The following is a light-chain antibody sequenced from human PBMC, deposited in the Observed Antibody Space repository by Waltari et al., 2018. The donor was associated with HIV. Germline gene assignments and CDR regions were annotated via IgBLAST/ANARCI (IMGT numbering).Light chain of an antibody. J-gene: IGLJ2*01. CDR1: SSDVGSYNL. CDR3: CSYAGSHVV. V-gene: IGLV2-23*02. Sequence: QSALTQPASGSGSPGQSITISCTGTSSDVGSYNLVSGYQQHPGKAPKLMIYEVSKRPLGVFNRFSGSKAGNTASLTSSGLQAEDEADYYCCSYAGSHVVFGGGTKLTVL. CDR2: EVS.